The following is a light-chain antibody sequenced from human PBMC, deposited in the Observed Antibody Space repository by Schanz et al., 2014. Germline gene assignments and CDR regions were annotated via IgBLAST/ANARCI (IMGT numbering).Light chain of an antibody. Sequence: QSALTQPPSASGSPGQSVTISCTGTSSDVGDYNYVSWYQQHPGKAPKIMIFEVSKRPSGVPDRFSGSKSGNTASLTVSGLQAEDEADYYCSSYAGTNNLWVFGGGTKLTVL. CDR1: SSDVGDYNY. J-gene: IGLJ3*02. V-gene: IGLV2-8*01. CDR3: SSYAGTNNLWV. CDR2: EVS.